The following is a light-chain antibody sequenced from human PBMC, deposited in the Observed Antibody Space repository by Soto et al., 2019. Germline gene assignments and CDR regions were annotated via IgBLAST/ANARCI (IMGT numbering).Light chain of an antibody. Sequence: EIVLTQSPGTLSLSPGERATLSCRASQSVSSSYLAWYQQKPGQAPRLLIYGASSRASGIPERFRGSGSGTDFTLTISRLEPEDFAVYYCQQYGSSPDTFGQGTKLEIK. CDR1: QSVSSSY. V-gene: IGKV3-20*01. CDR3: QQYGSSPDT. J-gene: IGKJ2*01. CDR2: GAS.